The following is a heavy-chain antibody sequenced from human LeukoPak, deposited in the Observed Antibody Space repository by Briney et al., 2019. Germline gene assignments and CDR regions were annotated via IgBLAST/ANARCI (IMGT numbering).Heavy chain of an antibody. V-gene: IGHV3-11*04. CDR2: ISSSGFSM. J-gene: IGHJ3*02. CDR1: GFTFSDYY. CDR3: ARLTGPFDAFEI. D-gene: IGHD3-9*01. Sequence: GGSLRLSCEVSGFTFSDYYMSWIRQAPGKGLQWVSYISSSGFSMYYADSVKGRFTISRDNAKTSLYLQMNSLRVEDTAVYYCARLTGPFDAFEIWGQGTVVTVSS.